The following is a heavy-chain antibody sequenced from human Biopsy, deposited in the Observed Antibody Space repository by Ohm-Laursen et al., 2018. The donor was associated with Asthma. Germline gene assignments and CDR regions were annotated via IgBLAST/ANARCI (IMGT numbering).Heavy chain of an antibody. Sequence: GTLSLTWTVSGASIRGSGSYWAWIRQAPGKGPEWIGTTHYSGSTFYKPSLRSRVTMSLDTSTNQFSLGLRSVTATDTAVYYCASPVNRAFGGYEWAAVFDYWGQGILVTVSS. CDR3: ASPVNRAFGGYEWAAVFDY. CDR2: THYSGST. V-gene: IGHV4-39*01. CDR1: GASIRGSGSY. D-gene: IGHD5-12*01. J-gene: IGHJ4*02.